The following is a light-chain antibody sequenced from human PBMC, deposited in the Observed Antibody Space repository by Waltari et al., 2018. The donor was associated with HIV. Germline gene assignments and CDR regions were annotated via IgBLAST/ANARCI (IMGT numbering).Light chain of an antibody. CDR2: GAS. Sequence: IVLTQSPGTLSLSPGDRATLPCRASQSLTGNSLAWYQQIPGQPPRLLIYGASNRATRVPDRFTAFGSGTDFTLTITELEPADSAIYFCQQHDNSLYTFGRGTRLEI. CDR1: QSLTGNS. J-gene: IGKJ2*01. V-gene: IGKV3-20*01. CDR3: QQHDNSLYT.